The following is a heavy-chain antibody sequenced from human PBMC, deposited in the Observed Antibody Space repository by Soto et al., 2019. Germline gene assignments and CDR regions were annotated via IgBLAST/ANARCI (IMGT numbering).Heavy chain of an antibody. CDR1: GGPISNYY. V-gene: IGHV4-4*07. Sequence: QVQLQESGPGLVRPSETLYLICNVSGGPISNYYWSWVRQPAGKGLEWVGRIYSDGATNNSPSLKSRVFMSLDMSGNQFSLQLNSVTAADTAVYYCSRVGCSNSNCQTRGMDVWGQGTTVTVSS. J-gene: IGHJ6*02. CDR3: SRVGCSNSNCQTRGMDV. CDR2: IYSDGAT. D-gene: IGHD2-2*01.